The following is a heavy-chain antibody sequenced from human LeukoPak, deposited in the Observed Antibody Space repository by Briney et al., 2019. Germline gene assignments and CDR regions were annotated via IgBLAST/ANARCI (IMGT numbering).Heavy chain of an antibody. Sequence: GGSLRLSCAASGFTFSSYAMSWVRQAPGKGLEWVSAISGSGGSTYYADSVKGRFTISRDNSKNTLYLQMNSLRAEDTAVYYCARGQFGELSGWFDPWGQGTLVTVSS. J-gene: IGHJ5*02. CDR1: GFTFSSYA. CDR2: ISGSGGST. V-gene: IGHV3-23*01. D-gene: IGHD3-10*01. CDR3: ARGQFGELSGWFDP.